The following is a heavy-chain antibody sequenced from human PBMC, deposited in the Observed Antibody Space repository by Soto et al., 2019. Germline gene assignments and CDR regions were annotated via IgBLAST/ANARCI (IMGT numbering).Heavy chain of an antibody. J-gene: IGHJ5*02. D-gene: IGHD3-3*01. CDR3: ARENYNRPLYDFWSGPGGMWFDP. CDR2: TRNKANSYTT. V-gene: IGHV3-72*01. CDR1: GFTFSDHY. Sequence: PGGSLRLSCAASGFTFSDHYMDWVRQAPGKGLEWVGRTRNKANSYTTEYAASVKGRFTISRDDSKNSLYLQMNSLKTEDTAVYYCARENYNRPLYDFWSGPGGMWFDPWGQGTLVTVPQ.